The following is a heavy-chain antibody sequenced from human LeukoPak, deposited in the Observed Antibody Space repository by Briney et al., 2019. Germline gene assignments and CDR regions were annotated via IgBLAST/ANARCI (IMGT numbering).Heavy chain of an antibody. V-gene: IGHV4-30-4*01. CDR2: IYYSGST. Sequence: PSQTLSLTCTVSGGSISSGDYYWRWVRQPPGKGLEWIGYIYYSGSTYYNPSLKSRVTISVDTSKNQFSLKLSSVTAADTAVYYCAREGSGYHTYYFDYWGQGTLVTVSS. CDR1: GGSISSGDYY. CDR3: AREGSGYHTYYFDY. D-gene: IGHD3-22*01. J-gene: IGHJ4*02.